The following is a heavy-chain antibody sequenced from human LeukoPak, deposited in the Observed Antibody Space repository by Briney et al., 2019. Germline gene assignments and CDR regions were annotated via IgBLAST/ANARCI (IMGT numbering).Heavy chain of an antibody. V-gene: IGHV3-23*01. D-gene: IGHD3-22*01. CDR2: ISGGGDIT. CDR3: ARDGHYDSSGYSCDF. Sequence: GGSLRLSCAASGFNFANHAMSWVRQTPGKGLEWVSAISGGGDITYYADSVTGRFTISRDNAKQSLYLQMNSLGAEDTAVYYCARDGHYDSSGYSCDFWGQGTLVTVSS. CDR1: GFNFANHA. J-gene: IGHJ4*02.